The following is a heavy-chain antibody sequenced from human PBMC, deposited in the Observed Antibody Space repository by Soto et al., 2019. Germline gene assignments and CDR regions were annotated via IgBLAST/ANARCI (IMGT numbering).Heavy chain of an antibody. V-gene: IGHV4-59*01. D-gene: IGHD4-17*01. CDR1: GGSISSYY. CDR3: ARGYGDWYYYGMDV. CDR2: IYYSGST. J-gene: IGHJ6*02. Sequence: SETLSLTCTVSGGSISSYYWSWIRQPPGKGLEWIGYIYYSGSTNYNPSLKSRVTISVDTSKNQFSLKLSSVTAADTAVYYCARGYGDWYYYGMDVWGQGTSVTVSS.